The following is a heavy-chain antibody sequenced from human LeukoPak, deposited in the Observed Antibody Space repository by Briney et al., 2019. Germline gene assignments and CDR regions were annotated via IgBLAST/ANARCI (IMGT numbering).Heavy chain of an antibody. CDR3: ARVQCYNWNSDAFDI. V-gene: IGHV4-59*01. CDR1: GGSISSYY. J-gene: IGHJ3*02. CDR2: IYYSGST. D-gene: IGHD1-20*01. Sequence: NPSETLSLTCTVSGGSISSYYWSWIRQPPGKGLEWIGYIYYSGSTNYNPSLKSRVTISVDTSKNQFSLKLSSVTAADTAVYYCARVQCYNWNSDAFDIWGQGTMVTVSS.